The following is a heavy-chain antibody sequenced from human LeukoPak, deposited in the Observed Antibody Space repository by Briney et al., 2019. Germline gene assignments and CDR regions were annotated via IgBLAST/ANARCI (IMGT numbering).Heavy chain of an antibody. Sequence: ASVKVSCKASGYTFTDHYIHWVRQAPGQGLEWMGWINPNSGDTNYAQKFQGRVTMTRDTSISTINMELRRLTSDDTAVYYCARGGRYYDFWSGYPGAEYFQHWGQGTLVTVSS. V-gene: IGHV1-2*02. CDR2: INPNSGDT. CDR1: GYTFTDHY. D-gene: IGHD3-3*01. J-gene: IGHJ1*01. CDR3: ARGGRYYDFWSGYPGAEYFQH.